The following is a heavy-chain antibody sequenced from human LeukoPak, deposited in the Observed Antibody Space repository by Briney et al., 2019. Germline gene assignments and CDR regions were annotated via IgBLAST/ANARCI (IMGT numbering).Heavy chain of an antibody. D-gene: IGHD6-13*01. V-gene: IGHV3-21*01. J-gene: IGHJ4*02. CDR1: GFTFSTYN. CDR3: ARAGPSSSWHQFDY. CDR2: ITSSSSYI. Sequence: PGGSLRLSCAASGFTFSTYNMNWVRQAPGKGLEWVSSITSSSSYIYYADSVKGRFTISRDNAKNSLYLQMNSLTPEDTAVYYCARAGPSSSWHQFDYWGQGTLVTVSS.